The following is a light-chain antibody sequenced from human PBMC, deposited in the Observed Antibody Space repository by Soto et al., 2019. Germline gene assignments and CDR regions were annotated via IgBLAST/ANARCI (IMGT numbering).Light chain of an antibody. CDR3: QQYNSAPLN. V-gene: IGKV1-27*01. CDR2: AAS. CDR1: QGISNY. Sequence: DIQMTPSPSSLSASVGDRVTLTCRASQGISNYLAWYQQKPGKVPKLLIYAASTLQSGVPSRFSGSGSGTDFTLTISSLQPEDVATYYCQQYNSAPLNFGGGTKVDIK. J-gene: IGKJ4*01.